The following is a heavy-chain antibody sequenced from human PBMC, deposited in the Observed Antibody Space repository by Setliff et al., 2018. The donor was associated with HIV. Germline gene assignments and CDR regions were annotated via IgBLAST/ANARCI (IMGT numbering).Heavy chain of an antibody. V-gene: IGHV3-30*01. Sequence: GSLRLSCAASGFTFSNYAMHWVRQAPGKGLEWLAVISYDGSDKYYADSVKGRFTISRDNSKNTLYLQMNSLRAEDTAVYYCARDLCPLTTRYSFDYWGQGTLVTVSS. D-gene: IGHD4-17*01. J-gene: IGHJ4*02. CDR2: ISYDGSDK. CDR1: GFTFSNYA. CDR3: ARDLCPLTTRYSFDY.